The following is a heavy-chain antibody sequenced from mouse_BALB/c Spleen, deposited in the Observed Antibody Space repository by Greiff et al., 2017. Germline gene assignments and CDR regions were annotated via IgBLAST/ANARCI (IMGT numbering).Heavy chain of an antibody. CDR1: GFTFSSYT. D-gene: IGHD2-14*01. Sequence: EVMLMESGGGLVKPGGSLKLSCAASGFTFSSYTMSWVRQTPEKRLEWVATISSGGSYTYYPDSVKGRFTISRDNAKNTLYLQMSSLKSEDTAMYYCTRAGYYRYDERFAYWGQGTLVTVSA. CDR2: ISSGGSYT. CDR3: TRAGYYRYDERFAY. J-gene: IGHJ3*01. V-gene: IGHV5-6-4*01.